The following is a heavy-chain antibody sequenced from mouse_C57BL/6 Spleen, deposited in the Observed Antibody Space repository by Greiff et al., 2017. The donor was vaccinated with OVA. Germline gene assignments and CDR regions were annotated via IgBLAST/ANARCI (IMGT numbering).Heavy chain of an antibody. CDR2: IFPGSGST. CDR1: GYTFTDYY. CDR3: ARETMVTTKGFAY. V-gene: IGHV1-75*01. Sequence: VQGVESGPELVKPGASVKISCKASGYTFTDYYINWVKQRPGQGLEWIGWIFPGSGSTYYNEKFKGKATLTVDKSSSPAYMLLSSLTSEDSAVYFWARETMVTTKGFAYWGQGTLVTVSA. D-gene: IGHD2-2*01. J-gene: IGHJ3*01.